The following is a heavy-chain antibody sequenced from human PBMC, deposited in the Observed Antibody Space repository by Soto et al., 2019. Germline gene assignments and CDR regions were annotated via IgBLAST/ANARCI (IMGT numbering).Heavy chain of an antibody. CDR3: ARVVVAATGGYYYYGMDV. CDR1: GYTFTSYY. Sequence: GASVKVSCKASGYTFTSYYMHWVRQAPGQGLEWMAIINPSSSNTNYAQKLQGRVTMTTDTSTSTAYMELRSLRSDDTAVYYCARVVVAATGGYYYYGMDVWGQGTTVTVSS. V-gene: IGHV1-46*01. D-gene: IGHD2-15*01. CDR2: INPSSSNT. J-gene: IGHJ6*02.